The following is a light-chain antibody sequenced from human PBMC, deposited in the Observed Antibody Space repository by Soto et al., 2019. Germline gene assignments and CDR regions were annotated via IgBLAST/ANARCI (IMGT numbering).Light chain of an antibody. CDR3: CSYAGTSPWV. J-gene: IGLJ3*02. CDR1: SSDVVAYNY. CDR2: DVT. Sequence: QSALTQPRSVSGSPGQSVTISCTGTSSDVVAYNYVSWYQQHPGSAPNLMIYDVTKRPSGVPDRFSGSKSGNTASLTISGLQAEDEAAYYCCSYAGTSPWVFGGGTKLTVL. V-gene: IGLV2-11*01.